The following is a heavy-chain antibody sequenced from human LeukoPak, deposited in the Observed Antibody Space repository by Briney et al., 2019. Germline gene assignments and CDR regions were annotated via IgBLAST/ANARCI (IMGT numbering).Heavy chain of an antibody. J-gene: IGHJ6*03. Sequence: GGSLRLSCAASGFTVSSNYMSWVRQAPGKGLEWVSVIYSGGSTYYADSVKGRFTISRDNSKNTLYLQMNSLRAEDTAVYYCARVAREYSRYYYYMDVWGKGTTVTISS. D-gene: IGHD6-6*01. CDR2: IYSGGST. CDR3: ARVAREYSRYYYYMDV. V-gene: IGHV3-66*01. CDR1: GFTVSSNY.